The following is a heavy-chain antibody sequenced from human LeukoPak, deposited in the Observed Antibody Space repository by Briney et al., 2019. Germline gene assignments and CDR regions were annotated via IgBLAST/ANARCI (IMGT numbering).Heavy chain of an antibody. D-gene: IGHD1-1*01. CDR2: MNPNSGNT. V-gene: IGHV1-8*03. Sequence: ASVKVSCKASGYTFTSYDINWVRQATGQGLEWMGWMNPNSGNTGYAQKSQGRVTITRNTSISTAYMELSSLRSEDTAVYCCARDVRLYYYMDVWGKGTTVTVSS. J-gene: IGHJ6*03. CDR1: GYTFTSYD. CDR3: ARDVRLYYYMDV.